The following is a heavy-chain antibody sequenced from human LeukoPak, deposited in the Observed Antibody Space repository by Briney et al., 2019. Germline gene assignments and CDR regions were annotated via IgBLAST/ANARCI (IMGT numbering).Heavy chain of an antibody. Sequence: PGGSLRLSCVASGFTFSSYTMNWVRQAPGKGLEWVSKINSGSSTTYADSVKGRFTISRDNANNSLNLQMNSLRAEDTAVYFCARGYCSGDDCYSAPDYWGQGNLVTVSS. CDR1: GFTFSSYT. CDR3: ARGYCSGDDCYSAPDY. V-gene: IGHV3-48*01. CDR2: INSGSST. D-gene: IGHD2-15*01. J-gene: IGHJ4*02.